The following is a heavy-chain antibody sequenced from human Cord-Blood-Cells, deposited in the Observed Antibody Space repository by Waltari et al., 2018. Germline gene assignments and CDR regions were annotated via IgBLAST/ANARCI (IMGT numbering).Heavy chain of an antibody. J-gene: IGHJ4*02. Sequence: QVQLVESGGGVVQPGRSLRLSCAASGFTFSSSAMHWVRQAPGKGLEWVAVISDDGSNKYYADSVNGRLTISRDNSKNTLYLQMNRLRAEDTAVYYGARDQVDYWGQGTLVTVSS. V-gene: IGHV3-30-3*01. CDR2: ISDDGSNK. CDR3: ARDQVDY. CDR1: GFTFSSSA.